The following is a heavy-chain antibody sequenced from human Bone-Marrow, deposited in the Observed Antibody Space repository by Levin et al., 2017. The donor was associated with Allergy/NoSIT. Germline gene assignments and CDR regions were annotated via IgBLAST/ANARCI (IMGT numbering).Heavy chain of an antibody. CDR2: INTKNGVT. D-gene: IGHD3-9*01. J-gene: IGHJ5*02. CDR3: ARDLRWLLTRRFDP. Sequence: ASVKVSCKASGFTFNEYSLHWVRQAPGQGLEWMGWINTKNGVTHTKQNFQGRVSMTRDTITAYMELSGLASDDTAVYYCARDLRWLLTRRFDPWGQGTLVIVSS. V-gene: IGHV1-2*02. CDR1: GFTFNEYS.